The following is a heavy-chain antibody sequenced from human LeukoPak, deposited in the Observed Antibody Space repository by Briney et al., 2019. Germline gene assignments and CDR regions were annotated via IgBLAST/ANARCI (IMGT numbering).Heavy chain of an antibody. CDR2: IYYSGST. J-gene: IGHJ5*02. CDR3: ARVGYYDSSGYH. Sequence: SETLSLTCTVSGGSISSYYWSWIRQPPGKGLEWIGYIYYSGSTYYNPSLKSRVTISVDTSKNQFSLKLSSVTAADTAVYYCARVGYYDSSGYHWGQGTLVTVSS. V-gene: IGHV4-59*08. CDR1: GGSISSYY. D-gene: IGHD3-22*01.